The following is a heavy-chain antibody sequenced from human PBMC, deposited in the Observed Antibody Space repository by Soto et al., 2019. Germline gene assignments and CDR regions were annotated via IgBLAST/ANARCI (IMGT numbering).Heavy chain of an antibody. D-gene: IGHD1-26*01. Sequence: QVQLVESGGGLVKPGGSLRLSCAASGFTFSDYHMSWIRQAPGKGLEWVSYISSSGSNVYYADYVKGRFTISRDNAKNSLYRQMNSLRVEDTAVYYCARRIVGTTGHAMDVWGQGTTVTVSS. CDR1: GFTFSDYH. CDR3: ARRIVGTTGHAMDV. J-gene: IGHJ6*02. V-gene: IGHV3-11*01. CDR2: ISSSGSNV.